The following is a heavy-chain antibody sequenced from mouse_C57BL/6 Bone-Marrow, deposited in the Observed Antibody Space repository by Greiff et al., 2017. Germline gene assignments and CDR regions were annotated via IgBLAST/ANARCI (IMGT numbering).Heavy chain of an antibody. Sequence: VQLQQPGAELVKPGASVKMSCKASGYTFTSYWITWVKQRPGQGLEWIGDIYPGSGSTNYNEKFKSKATLTVDTSSSTAYMQLSSLTSEDSAVYYCASASLYYGNSFWYFDVWGTGTTVTVSA. J-gene: IGHJ1*03. CDR2: IYPGSGST. CDR3: ASASLYYGNSFWYFDV. D-gene: IGHD2-1*01. CDR1: GYTFTSYW. V-gene: IGHV1-55*01.